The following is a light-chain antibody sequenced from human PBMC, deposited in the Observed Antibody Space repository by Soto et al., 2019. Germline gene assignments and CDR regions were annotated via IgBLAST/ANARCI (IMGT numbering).Light chain of an antibody. J-gene: IGKJ2*01. V-gene: IGKV1-39*01. CDR1: QSPRIY. CDR2: AAF. CDR3: QQSDSTPYT. Sequence: DIQMTQSPSSLSASVGDRVTITCRAGQSPRIYVNWDQQKPGKAPKLLIYAAFSLQSGVPSRFSGSASGTDFTLTISSLQPEDFGNYYCQQSDSTPYTFGQGTKLEIK.